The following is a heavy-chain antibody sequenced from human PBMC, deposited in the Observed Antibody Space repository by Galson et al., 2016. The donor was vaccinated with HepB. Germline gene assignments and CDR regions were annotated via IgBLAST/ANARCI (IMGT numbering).Heavy chain of an antibody. CDR3: ARDRGRTSSPIDS. Sequence: SVKVSCKAFGHTFTGYYMHWVRQAPGQGLEWVGWINANSGGTKYAQKFQGRVTMTRDTSISTAYMELSRLRSDDTAVYYCARDRGRTSSPIDSWGQGTLVTVSS. D-gene: IGHD2-2*01. V-gene: IGHV1-2*02. CDR2: INANSGGT. J-gene: IGHJ4*02. CDR1: GHTFTGYY.